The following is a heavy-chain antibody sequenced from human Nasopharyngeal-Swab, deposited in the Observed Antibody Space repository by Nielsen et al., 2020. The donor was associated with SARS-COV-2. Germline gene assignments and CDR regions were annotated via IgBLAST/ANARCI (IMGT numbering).Heavy chain of an antibody. J-gene: IGHJ6*03. CDR2: IYYSGST. D-gene: IGHD5-12*01. CDR1: GGSISSYY. CDR3: AKQNSGYDYEDNYYYYYMDV. Sequence: SETLSLTCTVSGGSISSYYCRWIRQPPGKGLEWIGYIYYSGSTKYNPSLKSRVTISVDTSKNQFSLNLNSVTAADTAVYYCAKQNSGYDYEDNYYYYYMDVWGQGTTVTVSS. V-gene: IGHV4-59*01.